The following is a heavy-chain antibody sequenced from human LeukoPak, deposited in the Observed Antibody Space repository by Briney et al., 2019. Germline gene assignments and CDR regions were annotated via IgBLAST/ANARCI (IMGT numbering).Heavy chain of an antibody. CDR2: IYISGST. CDR1: GGSISIYY. D-gene: IGHD5-18*01. V-gene: IGHV4-4*07. Sequence: SETLSLTGTVSGGSISIYYWSWIRQPAGKGLEWIGRIYISGSTNYNPSLKSRVTMSVDTSKNQFSLKLSSVTAADTAVYYCARDKRETAKAPINYYYYYMDVWGKGTTVTVSS. J-gene: IGHJ6*03. CDR3: ARDKRETAKAPINYYYYYMDV.